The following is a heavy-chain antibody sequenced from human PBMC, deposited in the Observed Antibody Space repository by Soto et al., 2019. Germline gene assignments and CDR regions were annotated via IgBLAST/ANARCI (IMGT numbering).Heavy chain of an antibody. D-gene: IGHD3-10*01. Sequence: QVQLQESGPGLVKPSETLSLTCTVSGGSISSYYWSWIRQPPGKGLEWIGYIYYSGSTNYNPSLKSRVTISVDTSKNQFSLKLSSVTAADTAVYYCARTYGSVPYYFDYWGQGTLVTVSS. J-gene: IGHJ4*02. CDR3: ARTYGSVPYYFDY. V-gene: IGHV4-59*01. CDR1: GGSISSYY. CDR2: IYYSGST.